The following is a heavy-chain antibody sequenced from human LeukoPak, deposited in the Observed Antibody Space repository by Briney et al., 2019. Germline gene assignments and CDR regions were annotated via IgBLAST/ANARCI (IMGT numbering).Heavy chain of an antibody. D-gene: IGHD1-26*01. CDR3: ARESGAFSPFGF. Sequence: SETLSLTCAVSGGSILTTNWWSWVRQPPGKGLEWIGEVHLSGTSNYNPSLKSRVSMPIDKSKNQLSLKLTSVTAADTAMYYCARESGAFSPFGFWGQGTLVTVSS. CDR1: GGSILTTNW. V-gene: IGHV4-4*02. J-gene: IGHJ4*02. CDR2: VHLSGTS.